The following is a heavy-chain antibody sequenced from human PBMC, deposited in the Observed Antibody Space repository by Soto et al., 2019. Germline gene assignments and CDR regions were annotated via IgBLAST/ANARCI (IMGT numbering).Heavy chain of an antibody. CDR2: INHSGST. V-gene: IGHV4-34*01. Sequence: SETLSLTCAVYGGSFSGYYWSWIRQPPGKGLEWIGEINHSGSTNYNPSLKSRVTISVDTSKNQFSLKLSSVTAADTAVYYCARRLLSNYGWFDPWGQGTLVTVSS. J-gene: IGHJ5*02. CDR3: ARRLLSNYGWFDP. CDR1: GGSFSGYY. D-gene: IGHD4-4*01.